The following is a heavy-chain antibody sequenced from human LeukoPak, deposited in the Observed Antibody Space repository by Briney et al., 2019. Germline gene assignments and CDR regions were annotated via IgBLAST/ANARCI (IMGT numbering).Heavy chain of an antibody. D-gene: IGHD4-17*01. CDR3: ARHYYGAYYFDY. Sequence: PSETLSLTCTVPGGPISSYYWSWIRQPPGKGLEWIGYIYTSGSTNYYSSLKSRVTISVDTSKDQFSLKLSSVTAADTAVYYCARHYYGAYYFDYWGQGTLVTVSS. J-gene: IGHJ4*02. CDR1: GGPISSYY. CDR2: IYTSGST. V-gene: IGHV4-4*09.